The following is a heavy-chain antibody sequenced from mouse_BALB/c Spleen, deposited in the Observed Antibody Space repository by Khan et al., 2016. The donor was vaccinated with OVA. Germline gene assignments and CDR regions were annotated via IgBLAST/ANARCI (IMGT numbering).Heavy chain of an antibody. CDR3: ARDYGSLYWFFDV. CDR1: GISITSGNYR. V-gene: IGHV3-5*02. Sequence: VQLKESGPGLVKPSQTVSLTCTVTGISITSGNYRWSWIRQFPGNKLEWIGNIYYSGTVTYNPSLTSRTTITRDTSKNHFFLERNSLTSEDTSTYFVARDYGSLYWFFDVWGAGTTVTVSS. CDR2: IYYSGTV. D-gene: IGHD1-1*01. J-gene: IGHJ1*01.